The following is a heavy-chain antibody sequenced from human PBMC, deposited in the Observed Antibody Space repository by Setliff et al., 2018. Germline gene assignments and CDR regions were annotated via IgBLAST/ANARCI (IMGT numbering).Heavy chain of an antibody. CDR2: IDPNGNT. J-gene: IGHJ6*03. Sequence: SETLSLTCTVSGGSISSGSNYWSWIRQPAGRGLEWIGHIDPNGNTNYHPSLKSRVTISGDTSKNQFSLKLTSVTAADTAVYYCARAPPNRYSGSYEYFYMDVWGKGTTVTVSS. V-gene: IGHV4-61*09. D-gene: IGHD1-26*01. CDR1: GGSISSGSNY. CDR3: ARAPPNRYSGSYEYFYMDV.